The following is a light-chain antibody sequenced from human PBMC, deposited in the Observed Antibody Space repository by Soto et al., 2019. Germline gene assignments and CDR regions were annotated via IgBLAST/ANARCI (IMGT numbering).Light chain of an antibody. CDR2: RNN. J-gene: IGLJ2*01. CDR1: SSNIGSNY. V-gene: IGLV1-47*01. Sequence: QSVLTQPPSASGTPGQRVTISCSGSSSNIGSNYVYWYQQLPGTAPKLLIYRNNQRPSGVPDRFSGSKSGTSASLAISGLRSEDAADYYCAAWDDSLRGGVFGGGTKLTVL. CDR3: AAWDDSLRGGV.